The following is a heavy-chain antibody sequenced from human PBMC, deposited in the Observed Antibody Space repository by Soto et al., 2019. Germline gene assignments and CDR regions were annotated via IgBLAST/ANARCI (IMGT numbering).Heavy chain of an antibody. CDR2: ISAYNGNT. J-gene: IGHJ6*02. CDR1: GYTFTSYG. CDR3: ARDPGDFWSGYSSVGDYYDMDV. V-gene: IGHV1-18*01. D-gene: IGHD3-3*01. Sequence: ASVKVSCKASGYTFTSYGISWERQAPGQGLEWMGWISAYNGNTNYAQKHQGRVTMTTDTSTSTAYMELRSLISDDTAMYYCARDPGDFWSGYSSVGDYYDMDVWGQGTTVTVSS.